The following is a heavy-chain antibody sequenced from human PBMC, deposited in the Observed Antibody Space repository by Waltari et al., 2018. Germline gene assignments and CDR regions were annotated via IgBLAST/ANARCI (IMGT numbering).Heavy chain of an antibody. CDR1: GGSISSSSYY. Sequence: QLQLQESGPGLVKPSETLSLTCTVSGGSISSSSYYWGWIRQPPGKGLEWIGSIYYSGSTYYNPSLMSRVTISVDTSKNQFSLKLSSVTAADTAVYYCARLVEMATTMSFDYWGQGTLVTVSS. V-gene: IGHV4-39*07. J-gene: IGHJ4*02. CDR2: IYYSGST. CDR3: ARLVEMATTMSFDY. D-gene: IGHD5-18*01.